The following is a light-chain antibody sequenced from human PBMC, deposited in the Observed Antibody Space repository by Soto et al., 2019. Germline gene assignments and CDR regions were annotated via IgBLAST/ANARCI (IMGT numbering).Light chain of an antibody. V-gene: IGLV1-44*01. J-gene: IGLJ2*01. CDR3: AAWDDSRNRVV. Sequence: QSVLTQQPSASGTPGQRVTISCSGSSSNIGSNTVNWYQQLPGTAPKLLIYSNNHRPSGVPDRFSGSKSGTSASLAISGLQSEDEADYYCAAWDDSRNRVVFGGGTKLTVL. CDR2: SNN. CDR1: SSNIGSNT.